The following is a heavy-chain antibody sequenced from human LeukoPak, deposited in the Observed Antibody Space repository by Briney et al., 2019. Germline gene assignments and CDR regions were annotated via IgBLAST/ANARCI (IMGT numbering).Heavy chain of an antibody. CDR2: ISSSSSYI. CDR1: GFTFSTHS. CDR3: ARSYYDSSGYSCPDY. Sequence: PGGSLRLSCAASGFTFSTHSMNWVRQAPGKGLEWVSSISSSSSYIYHADSVKGRFTISRDNAKNSLYLQMNSLRAEDTAMYYCARSYYDSSGYSCPDYWGQGTLVTVSS. D-gene: IGHD3-22*01. J-gene: IGHJ4*02. V-gene: IGHV3-21*01.